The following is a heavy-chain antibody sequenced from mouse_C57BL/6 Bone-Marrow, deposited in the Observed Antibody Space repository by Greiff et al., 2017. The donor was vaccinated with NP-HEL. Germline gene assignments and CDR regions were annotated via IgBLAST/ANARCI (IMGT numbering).Heavy chain of an antibody. CDR1: GYTFTDYY. CDR3: ARYYDGYPDY. CDR2: INPYNGGT. V-gene: IGHV1-19*01. J-gene: IGHJ4*01. Sequence: EVQLQQSGPVLVKPGASVKMSCKASGYTFTDYYMNWVKQSHGKSLEWIGVINPYNGGTSSNQKFKGKATLTVDKSSSTAYMELNSLTSEDSAVYYCARYYDGYPDYWGQGTSVTVSS. D-gene: IGHD2-3*01.